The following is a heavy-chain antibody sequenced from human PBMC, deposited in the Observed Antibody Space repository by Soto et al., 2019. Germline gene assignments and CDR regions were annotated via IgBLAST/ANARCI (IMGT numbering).Heavy chain of an antibody. Sequence: EVQLVESGGGLVKPGTSLRLSCAASGFAFGTYGMSWVRQAPGKGLEWVSSITSSNYISYADSVEGRFTISRDNAKNALYLQMNSLRVDDTAVYYCAGMLVGRPGTFDPWGQGTLVTVSS. CDR1: GFAFGTYG. CDR2: ITSSNYI. V-gene: IGHV3-21*02. CDR3: AGMLVGRPGTFDP. J-gene: IGHJ5*01. D-gene: IGHD3-10*01.